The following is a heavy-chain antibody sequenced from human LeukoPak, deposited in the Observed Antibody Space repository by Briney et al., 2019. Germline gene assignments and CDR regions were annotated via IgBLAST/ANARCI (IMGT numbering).Heavy chain of an antibody. CDR1: GYSFTSYW. V-gene: IGHV5-51*01. CDR2: IYPGDSDT. J-gene: IGHJ2*01. Sequence: GESLKISCKGSGYSFTSYWIGWVRQMPGKGLEWMGIIYPGDSDTRYSPSFQGQVTISADKSISTAYLQWSSLKASDTAMYYCARQRSELWLSEGWSLPPSLTTGYFDLWGRGTLVTVSS. CDR3: ARQRSELWLSEGWSLPPSLTTGYFDL. D-gene: IGHD5-18*01.